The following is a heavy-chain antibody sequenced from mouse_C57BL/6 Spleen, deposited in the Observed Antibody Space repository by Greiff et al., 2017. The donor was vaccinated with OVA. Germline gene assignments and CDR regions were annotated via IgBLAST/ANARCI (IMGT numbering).Heavy chain of an antibody. CDR2: IYPGDGDT. J-gene: IGHJ1*03. D-gene: IGHD1-1*01. Sequence: QVQLKQSGAELVKPGASVKISCKASGYAFSGYWMNWVKQRPGKGLEWIGQIYPGDGDTNYNGKFKGKATLTADKSSSTAYMQLSSLISKDSAVYYGARSPFTTVVAKNFDDWGTGTTVTVSS. V-gene: IGHV1-80*01. CDR3: ARSPFTTVVAKNFDD. CDR1: GYAFSGYW.